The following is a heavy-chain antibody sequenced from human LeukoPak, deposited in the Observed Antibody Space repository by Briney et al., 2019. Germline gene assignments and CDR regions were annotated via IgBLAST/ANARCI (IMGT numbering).Heavy chain of an antibody. Sequence: GGSLRLSCAASGFTFSSYSMNWVRQAPGKGLEWVSSISSSSSYIYYADSVKGRFTISRDNAKNSLYLQMNSLRAEDTAVYYCARAPAQLWFGELLFGPWGQGTLVTVSS. CDR2: ISSSSSYI. D-gene: IGHD3-10*01. V-gene: IGHV3-21*01. CDR1: GFTFSSYS. J-gene: IGHJ5*02. CDR3: ARAPAQLWFGELLFGP.